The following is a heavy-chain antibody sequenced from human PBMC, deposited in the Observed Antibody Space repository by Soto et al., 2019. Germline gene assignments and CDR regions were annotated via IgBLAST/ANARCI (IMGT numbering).Heavy chain of an antibody. V-gene: IGHV4-61*01. J-gene: IGHJ4*02. CDR1: GGSVSSGSYY. Sequence: SETLSLTCTVSGGSVSSGSYYWSWIRQPPGKGLEWIGYIYYSGSTNYNPSLKSRVTISVDTSKNQFSLKLSSVTAADTAVYYCARDATVAGMVFDYWGQGTLATVSS. D-gene: IGHD6-19*01. CDR2: IYYSGST. CDR3: ARDATVAGMVFDY.